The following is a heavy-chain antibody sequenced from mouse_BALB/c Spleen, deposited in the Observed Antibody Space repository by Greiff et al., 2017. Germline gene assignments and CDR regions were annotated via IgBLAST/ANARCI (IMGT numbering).Heavy chain of an antibody. CDR1: GFSLTSYG. D-gene: IGHD2-1*01. V-gene: IGHV2-9*02. J-gene: IGHJ4*01. CDR2: IWAGGST. Sequence: VMLVESGPGLVAPSQSLSITCTVSGFSLTSYGVHWVRQPPGKGLEWLGVIWAGGSTNYNSALMSRLSISKDNSKSQVFLKRNRLQTDDTAMYYCARDGNYGAMDYWGQGTSVTVSA. CDR3: ARDGNYGAMDY.